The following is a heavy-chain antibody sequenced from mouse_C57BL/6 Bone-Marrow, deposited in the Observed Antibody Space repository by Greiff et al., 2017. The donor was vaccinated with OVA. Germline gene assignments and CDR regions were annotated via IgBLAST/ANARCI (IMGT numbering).Heavy chain of an antibody. CDR3: ARRRLLYAY. D-gene: IGHD2-12*01. Sequence: VQLQQSGPELVKPGASVKISCKASGYSFTGYYMNWVKQSPEKSLEWIGEINPSTGGTTYNQKFKAKATLTVDKSSSTAYMQLKSLTSEDSAVYYCARRRLLYAYWGRGNLVTVSA. J-gene: IGHJ3*01. V-gene: IGHV1-42*01. CDR1: GYSFTGYY. CDR2: INPSTGGT.